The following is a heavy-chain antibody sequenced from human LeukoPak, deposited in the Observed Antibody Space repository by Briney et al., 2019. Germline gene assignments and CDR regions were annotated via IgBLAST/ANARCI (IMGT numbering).Heavy chain of an antibody. V-gene: IGHV3-7*01. J-gene: IGHJ4*02. CDR2: IKQDGSEK. D-gene: IGHD3-10*01. CDR3: ARSPLWFGGKGTPDY. Sequence: PGGSLRLSCAASGFTFSSYWMSWVRQVPGKGLEWVANIKQDGSEKYYVDSVKGRFTISRDNTKNSLYLQMNSLRAEDTAVYYCARSPLWFGGKGTPDYWGQGTLVTVSS. CDR1: GFTFSSYW.